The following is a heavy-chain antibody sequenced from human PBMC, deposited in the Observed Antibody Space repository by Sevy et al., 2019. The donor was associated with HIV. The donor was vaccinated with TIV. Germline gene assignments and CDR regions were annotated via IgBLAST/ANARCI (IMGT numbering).Heavy chain of an antibody. CDR1: GFSFSDYD. CDR2: FGYAGEI. D-gene: IGHD3-3*01. Sequence: GGSLRLSCAASGFSFSDYDMHWVRQAAGKGLEWVSTFGYAGEIYYAATVTSRFTISRENDKNSLYLQMNSLRDGDTAVYYCAGSWSGYYTFDYWGQGALVTVSS. J-gene: IGHJ4*02. CDR3: AGSWSGYYTFDY. V-gene: IGHV3-13*01.